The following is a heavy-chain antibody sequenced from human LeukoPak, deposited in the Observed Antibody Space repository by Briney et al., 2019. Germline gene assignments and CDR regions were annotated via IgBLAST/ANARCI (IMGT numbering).Heavy chain of an antibody. CDR1: GYTLTELS. CDR3: ATEPVLYSFDAFDI. V-gene: IGHV1-24*01. D-gene: IGHD2-8*01. CDR2: FDPEDGET. J-gene: IGHJ3*02. Sequence: ASVKVSCKVSGYTLTELSMHWVRQAPGKGLEWMGGFDPEDGETIYARKFQGRVTMTEDTSTDTAYMELSSLRSEDTAVYYCATEPVLYSFDAFDIWGQGTMVTVSS.